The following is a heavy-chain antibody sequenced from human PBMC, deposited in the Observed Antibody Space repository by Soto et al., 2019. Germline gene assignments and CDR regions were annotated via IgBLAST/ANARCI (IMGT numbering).Heavy chain of an antibody. CDR3: AREYDSSGYYLDY. D-gene: IGHD3-22*01. J-gene: IGHJ4*02. V-gene: IGHV3-74*01. CDR2: INSDGSST. CDR1: GFTFSSYW. Sequence: GGSLRLSCAASGFTFSSYWMHWVRQAPGKGLVWVSRINSDGSSTSYADSVKGRFTISRDNAKNTLYLQMNSLRAEDTAVYYCAREYDSSGYYLDYWGQGTLVTVSS.